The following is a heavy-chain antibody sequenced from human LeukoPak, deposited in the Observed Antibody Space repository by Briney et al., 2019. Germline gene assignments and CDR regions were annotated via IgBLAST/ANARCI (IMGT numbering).Heavy chain of an antibody. J-gene: IGHJ4*02. CDR1: GGSISSSSYY. Sequence: SETLSLTCTVSGGSISSSSYYWGWIRQPPGKELEWIGSIYYSGSTYYNPSLKSRVTISVDTSKNQFSLKLSSVTAADTAVYYCGVWGSGSSDYWGQGTLVTVSS. CDR3: GVWGSGSSDY. V-gene: IGHV4-39*01. D-gene: IGHD3-10*01. CDR2: IYYSGST.